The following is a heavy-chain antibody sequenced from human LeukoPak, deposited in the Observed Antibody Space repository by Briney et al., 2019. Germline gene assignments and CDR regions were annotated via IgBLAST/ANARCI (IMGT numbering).Heavy chain of an antibody. CDR3: ASHIVVVPAALYYYYGMDV. Sequence: GASVKVSCKASGYTFTGYYMHWVRQAPGQGLEWMGWINPNSGGTNYAQKFQGRVTMTRDTSISTAYMELSRLRSEDTAVYYCASHIVVVPAALYYYYGMDVWGQGTTVTVSS. V-gene: IGHV1-2*02. D-gene: IGHD2-2*01. CDR1: GYTFTGYY. CDR2: INPNSGGT. J-gene: IGHJ6*02.